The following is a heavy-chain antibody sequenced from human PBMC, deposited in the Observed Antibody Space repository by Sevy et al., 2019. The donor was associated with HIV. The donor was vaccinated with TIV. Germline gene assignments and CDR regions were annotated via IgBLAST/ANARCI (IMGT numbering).Heavy chain of an antibody. V-gene: IGHV1-69*13. Sequence: ASVKVSCKASGGTFSNYAISWVRQAPGQGLEWMGGFIPMFDTANSAQKFQGRVTLTGDGSTSTAYMELSSLRPEDTAVYYCASSYYVSSGYSPLYYYGMDVWGQGTTVTVSS. CDR1: GGTFSNYA. CDR3: ASSYYVSSGYSPLYYYGMDV. J-gene: IGHJ6*02. D-gene: IGHD3-22*01. CDR2: FIPMFDTA.